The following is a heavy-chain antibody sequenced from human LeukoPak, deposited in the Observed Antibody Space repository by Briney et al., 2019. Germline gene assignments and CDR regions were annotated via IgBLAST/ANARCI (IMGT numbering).Heavy chain of an antibody. V-gene: IGHV1-69*05. J-gene: IGHJ4*02. CDR2: IIPIFGTA. CDR3: ARARGDCSSTSCPYYFDY. Sequence: ASVKVSCKASGGTFSSYAISWVRQAPGQGREWMGGIIPIFGTANYAQKFQGRVTITTDESTSTAYMELSSLRSEDTAVYYCARARGDCSSTSCPYYFDYWGQGTLVTVSS. D-gene: IGHD2-2*01. CDR1: GGTFSSYA.